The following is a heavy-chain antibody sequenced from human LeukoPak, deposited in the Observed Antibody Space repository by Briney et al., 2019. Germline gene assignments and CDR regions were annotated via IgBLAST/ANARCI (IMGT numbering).Heavy chain of an antibody. J-gene: IGHJ4*02. CDR2: MYYSGSI. CDR3: ARVWGSGWYFAY. CDR1: GGSIRSYY. D-gene: IGHD6-19*01. Sequence: SETLSLTCTVSGGSIRSYYWSWIRQPPGKGLEWIGYMYYSGSINYNPSLKSRVTISADTSKNQFSLKLSSVTAADTAVYYCARVWGSGWYFAYWGQGTLVTVSS. V-gene: IGHV4-59*01.